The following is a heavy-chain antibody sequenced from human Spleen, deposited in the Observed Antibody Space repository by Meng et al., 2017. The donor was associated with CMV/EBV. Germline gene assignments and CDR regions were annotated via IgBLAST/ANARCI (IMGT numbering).Heavy chain of an antibody. CDR2: INPNAEGGTT. J-gene: IGHJ6*02. Sequence: GESLKISCTASGLTFSNVWMSWVRQALGKGLEWVGRINPNAEGGTTDFAAPVKGRFTISRDDSKSTLYLQMNNLKTEDTAVYYCNDYYSMDVWGPGTTVTVSS. V-gene: IGHV3-15*01. CDR1: GLTFSNVW. CDR3: NDYYSMDV.